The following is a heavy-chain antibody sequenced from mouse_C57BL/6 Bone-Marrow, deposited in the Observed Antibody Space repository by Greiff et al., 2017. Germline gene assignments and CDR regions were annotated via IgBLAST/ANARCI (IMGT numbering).Heavy chain of an antibody. CDR1: GYTFTSYW. V-gene: IGHV1-64*01. J-gene: IGHJ2*01. Sequence: QVQLQQPGAELVKPGASVKLSCKASGYTFTSYWMHWVKQRPGQGLEWIGMIHPNSGSTNYNEKFKSKATLTVDKSCSTAYMQLSSLTSEDSAVYYCARWDYYGSSYFDYWGQGTTLTVSS. CDR3: ARWDYYGSSYFDY. D-gene: IGHD1-1*01. CDR2: IHPNSGST.